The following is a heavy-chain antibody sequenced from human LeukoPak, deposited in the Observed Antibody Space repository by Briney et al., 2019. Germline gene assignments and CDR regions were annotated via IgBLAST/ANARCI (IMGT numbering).Heavy chain of an antibody. Sequence: GGPLRLSCAASGLTFSSYAMHWVRQAPGKGLEWVAVISYDGSNKYYADSVKGRFTISRDNSKNTLYLQMNSLRAEDTAVYYCARDLGLLWFGELLGWGQGTLVTVSS. D-gene: IGHD3-10*01. CDR3: ARDLGLLWFGELLG. CDR1: GLTFSSYA. J-gene: IGHJ4*02. V-gene: IGHV3-30*04. CDR2: ISYDGSNK.